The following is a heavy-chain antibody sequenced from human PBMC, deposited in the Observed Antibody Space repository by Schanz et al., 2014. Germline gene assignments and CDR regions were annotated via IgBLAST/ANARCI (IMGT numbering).Heavy chain of an antibody. J-gene: IGHJ4*02. Sequence: QVQLMESGGGVVQPGRSLRLSCAASGFTFSKYGMHWVRQAPGKGLEWVAVIWYDGSNKDYADSVKGRFTISRDNSKNTLYLQMSSLRAEDTAVYYCARKTDSSGTGDYWGQGTLVTVSS. V-gene: IGHV3-33*01. CDR3: ARKTDSSGTGDY. CDR2: IWYDGSNK. CDR1: GFTFSKYG. D-gene: IGHD6-19*01.